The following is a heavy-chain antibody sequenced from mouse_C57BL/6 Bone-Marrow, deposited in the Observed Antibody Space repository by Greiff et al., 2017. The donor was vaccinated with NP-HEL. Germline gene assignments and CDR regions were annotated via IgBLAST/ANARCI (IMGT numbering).Heavy chain of an antibody. V-gene: IGHV14-4*01. CDR2: IDPENGDT. J-gene: IGHJ2*01. CDR3: TTLGDFDY. CDR1: GFNIKDDY. Sequence: EVQLQQSGAELVRPGASVKLSCTASGFNIKDDYMHWVKQRPEQGLEWIGWIDPENGDTEYASEFQGKATITADTSSNTAYLQLSSLTSEDTAVYYCTTLGDFDYWGQGTTLTVSS. D-gene: IGHD4-1*01.